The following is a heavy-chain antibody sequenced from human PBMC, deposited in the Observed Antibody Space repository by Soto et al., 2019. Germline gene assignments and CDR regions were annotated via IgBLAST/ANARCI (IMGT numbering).Heavy chain of an antibody. D-gene: IGHD3-3*01. CDR3: AKTKSVWSGYPSDPFFDY. Sequence: GGSLRLSCAASGFTFSSYAMSWVRQAPGKGLEWVSAISGSGGSTYYADSVKGRFTISRDNSKNTLYLQMNSLRAEDTAVYYCAKTKSVWSGYPSDPFFDYWGQGTLVTVSS. V-gene: IGHV3-23*01. CDR1: GFTFSSYA. CDR2: ISGSGGST. J-gene: IGHJ4*02.